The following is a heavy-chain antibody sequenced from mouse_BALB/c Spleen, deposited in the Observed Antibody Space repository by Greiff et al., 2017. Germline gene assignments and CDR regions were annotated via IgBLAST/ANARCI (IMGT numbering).Heavy chain of an antibody. CDR1: GFSLTSYG. CDR2: IWAGGST. V-gene: IGHV2-9*02. D-gene: IGHD2-1*01. Sequence: VKLMESGPGLVAPSQSLSITCTVSGFSLTSYGVHWVRQPPGKGLEWLGVIWAGGSTNYNSALMSRLSISKDNSKSQVFLKMNSLQTDDTAMYYCARDGGNYLYYFDYWGQGTTLTVSS. J-gene: IGHJ2*01. CDR3: ARDGGNYLYYFDY.